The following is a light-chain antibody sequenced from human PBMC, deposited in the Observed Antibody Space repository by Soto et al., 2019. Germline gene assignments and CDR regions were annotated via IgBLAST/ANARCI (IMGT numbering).Light chain of an antibody. Sequence: EIVLTQSPATLSLSPVERATLSCRASQSVSSYFAWYQQKPGQAPNLLIYDASNRATGIPARFSGSGSGTDFTLTISSLEPEDFAVYYCQQRSNWPLTFGQGTRLEIK. CDR1: QSVSSY. CDR3: QQRSNWPLT. J-gene: IGKJ5*01. CDR2: DAS. V-gene: IGKV3-11*01.